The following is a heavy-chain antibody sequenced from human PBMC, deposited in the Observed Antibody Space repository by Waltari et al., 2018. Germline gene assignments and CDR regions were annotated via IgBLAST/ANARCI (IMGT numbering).Heavy chain of an antibody. J-gene: IGHJ6*03. CDR2: IYYSGRT. CDR1: GGSISSYY. Sequence: QVQLQESGPGLVKPSETLSLTCTVSGGSISSYYWSWIRQPPGKGLEWIGYIYYSGRTNYNPSLKSRVTISVDTSKNQFSLKLSSVTAADTAVYYCARHPRVPAAKEYYMDVWGKGTTVTISS. V-gene: IGHV4-59*08. D-gene: IGHD2-2*01. CDR3: ARHPRVPAAKEYYMDV.